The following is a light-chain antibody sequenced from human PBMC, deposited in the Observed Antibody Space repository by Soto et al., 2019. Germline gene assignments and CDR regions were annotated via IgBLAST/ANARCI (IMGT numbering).Light chain of an antibody. V-gene: IGLV1-40*01. J-gene: IGLJ2*01. CDR2: GNS. CDR3: QSYDSSLSAVV. Sequence: QSVLTQPASVSGAPGQRVTISCTGSSSNIGAGYDVHWYQQLPGTAPKLLIYGNSNRPSGVPDRFSGSKSGTSASLAITGRQAEDEADYYCQSYDSSLSAVVFGGGTKLTVL. CDR1: SSNIGAGYD.